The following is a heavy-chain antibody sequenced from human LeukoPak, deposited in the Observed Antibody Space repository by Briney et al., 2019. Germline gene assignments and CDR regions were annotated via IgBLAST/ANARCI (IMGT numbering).Heavy chain of an antibody. Sequence: SETLSLTCTVSGGSISSSSYYWGWIRQPPGKGLEWIESIYYSGSTYDNPSRKSRITITVNTSKDQFSLKLSSVTAADTAVYYCARHDDDFWSPNTDTGGAFDIWGQGTMVTVSS. J-gene: IGHJ3*02. CDR1: GGSISSSSYY. D-gene: IGHD3-3*01. CDR3: ARHDDDFWSPNTDTGGAFDI. V-gene: IGHV4-39*01. CDR2: IYYSGST.